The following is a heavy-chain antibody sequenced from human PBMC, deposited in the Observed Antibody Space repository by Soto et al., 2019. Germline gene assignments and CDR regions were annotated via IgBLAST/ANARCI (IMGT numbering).Heavy chain of an antibody. D-gene: IGHD3-10*01. CDR2: IYYSGTT. Sequence: QLQLQESGPGRVKPSETLSLTCIVSGGSLTSSSFYWGWIRQPPGKGLSWIGNIYYSGTTDYNPSHKSRVSVSTDTSRNQLSLTLSSVTAADTAVYYCVRFYGNAFDIWGPGTLVTVSS. CDR1: GGSLTSSSFY. J-gene: IGHJ3*02. CDR3: VRFYGNAFDI. V-gene: IGHV4-39*01.